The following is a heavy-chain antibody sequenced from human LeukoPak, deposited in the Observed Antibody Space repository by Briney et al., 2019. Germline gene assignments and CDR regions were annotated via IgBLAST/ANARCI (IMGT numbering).Heavy chain of an antibody. D-gene: IGHD3-9*01. V-gene: IGHV1-3*01. CDR2: INAGNGNT. J-gene: IGHJ4*02. Sequence: ASVKVSCKASGYTFTSCAMHWVRQAPGQRLEWMGWINAGNGNTKYSQKFQGRVTITRDTSASTAYMELSSLRSEDTAVYYCASVDPLRYFDWPPDYWGQGTLVTVSS. CDR3: ASVDPLRYFDWPPDY. CDR1: GYTFTSCA.